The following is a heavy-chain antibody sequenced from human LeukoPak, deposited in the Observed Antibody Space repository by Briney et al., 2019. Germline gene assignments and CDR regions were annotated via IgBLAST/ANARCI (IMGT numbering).Heavy chain of an antibody. Sequence: SETLSLTCTVSGGSISSYYWSWIRQPPGKGLEWIAYVSYSGTTNYNPSLESRVTISLHTSKSQFSLRLSSVTAADTAVYYCARWGRNYVDYWGQGTLVTVSS. CDR2: VSYSGTT. V-gene: IGHV4-59*01. CDR3: ARWGRNYVDY. J-gene: IGHJ4*02. CDR1: GGSISSYY. D-gene: IGHD7-27*01.